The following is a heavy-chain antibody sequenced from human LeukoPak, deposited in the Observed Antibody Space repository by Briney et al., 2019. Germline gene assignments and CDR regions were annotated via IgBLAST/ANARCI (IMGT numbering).Heavy chain of an antibody. CDR3: ARDGGTNTAIPLGYYYYYMDV. D-gene: IGHD5-18*01. CDR1: GFTFSSYE. V-gene: IGHV3-48*03. Sequence: GGSLRLSCAASGFTFSSYEMNWVRQAPGKGLEWVSYISSSGSTIYYADSVKGRFTIFRDNAKNSLYLQMNSLRAEDTAVYYCARDGGTNTAIPLGYYYYYMDVWGKGTTVTVSS. CDR2: ISSSGSTI. J-gene: IGHJ6*03.